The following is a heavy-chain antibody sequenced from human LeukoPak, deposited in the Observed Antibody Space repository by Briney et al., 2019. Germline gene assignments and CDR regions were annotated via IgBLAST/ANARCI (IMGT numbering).Heavy chain of an antibody. CDR2: IKEDGSQI. CDR1: GFSFGGHW. D-gene: IGHD1-26*01. J-gene: IGHJ4*02. Sequence: GGSLRLSCAVSGFSFGGHWMSWVRQAPGKGLEWVANIKEDGSQIYYVDSVKGRFTISRDNAQYSVYLQMNSLRGEDTAVYYCVGDVGSGWFDYWGQGTLVTVSS. V-gene: IGHV3-7*01. CDR3: VGDVGSGWFDY.